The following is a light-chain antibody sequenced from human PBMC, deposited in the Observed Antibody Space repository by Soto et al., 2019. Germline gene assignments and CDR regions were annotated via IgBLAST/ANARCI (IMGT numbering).Light chain of an antibody. V-gene: IGKV1-13*02. CDR1: QGISSA. CDR2: DAS. CDR3: EQLDT. Sequence: AIQLTQSPSSLSASVGDRVTITCRASQGISSALAWYQQKPGKAPKLLIYDASSFERGVPSRFCVSESGTDFTLTVGALQQLRCASYYWEQLDTFGHGTKVDIK. J-gene: IGKJ3*01.